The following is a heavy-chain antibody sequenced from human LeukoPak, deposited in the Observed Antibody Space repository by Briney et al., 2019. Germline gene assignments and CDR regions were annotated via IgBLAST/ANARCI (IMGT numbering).Heavy chain of an antibody. Sequence: GRSLRLSCAASGFTFSSYGMHWVRQAPGKGLEWAAVIWYDGSNKYYADSVKGRFTISRDNSKNTLYLQMNSLRAEDTAVYYCAREGIFGVVTGIYYGMDVWGQGTTVTVSS. J-gene: IGHJ6*02. D-gene: IGHD3-3*01. CDR3: AREGIFGVVTGIYYGMDV. CDR2: IWYDGSNK. V-gene: IGHV3-33*01. CDR1: GFTFSSYG.